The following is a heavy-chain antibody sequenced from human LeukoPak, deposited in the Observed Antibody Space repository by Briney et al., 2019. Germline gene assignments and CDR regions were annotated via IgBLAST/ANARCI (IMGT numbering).Heavy chain of an antibody. D-gene: IGHD1-26*01. Sequence: PSETLSLTCTVSGGSISSYYWTWIRQPPGKGLEWIGDMYITGSTNYIPYLQRRVTMSVDTSKNQFSLRLSSVTAADTAVYYCARVRIGETSYDASDVWGLGTMVTVSS. J-gene: IGHJ3*01. CDR1: GGSISSYY. V-gene: IGHV4-59*13. CDR2: MYITGST. CDR3: ARVRIGETSYDASDV.